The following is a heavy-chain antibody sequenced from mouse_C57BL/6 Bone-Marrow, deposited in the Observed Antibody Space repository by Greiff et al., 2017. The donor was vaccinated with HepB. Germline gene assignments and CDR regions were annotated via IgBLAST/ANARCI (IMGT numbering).Heavy chain of an antibody. V-gene: IGHV1-55*01. D-gene: IGHD1-1*01. J-gene: IGHJ2*01. CDR1: GYTFTSYW. CDR3: ARWGDRITTVVAEY. Sequence: VQLQQPGAELVKPGASVKMSCKASGYTFTSYWITWVKQRPGQGLEWIGDIYPGSGSTNYNEKFKSKATLTVDTSSSTAYMQLSSLTSEDSAVYYCARWGDRITTVVAEYWGQGTTLTVSA. CDR2: IYPGSGST.